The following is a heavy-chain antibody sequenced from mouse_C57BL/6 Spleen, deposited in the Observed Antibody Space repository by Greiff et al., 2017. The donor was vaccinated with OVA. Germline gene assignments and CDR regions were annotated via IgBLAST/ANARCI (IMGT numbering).Heavy chain of an antibody. J-gene: IGHJ4*01. CDR2: IYPGSGNT. CDR3: AREADGYYDYYAMDY. CDR1: GYTFTDYY. D-gene: IGHD2-3*01. Sequence: QVQLKQSGAELVRPGASVKLSCKASGYTFTDYYINWVKQRPGQGLEWIARIYPGSGNTYYNEKFKGKATLTAEKSSSTAYMQLSSLTSEDSAVYFCAREADGYYDYYAMDYWGQGTSVTVSS. V-gene: IGHV1-76*01.